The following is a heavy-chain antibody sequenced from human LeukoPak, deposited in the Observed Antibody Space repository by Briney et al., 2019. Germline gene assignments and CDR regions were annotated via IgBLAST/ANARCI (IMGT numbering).Heavy chain of an antibody. CDR3: ARGGLGIAVSDAFDI. Sequence: GGSLRLSCAASGFTFSTYAMHWVRQAPGMGLGYVSSISSNGGSTYYANSVKGRFTVSKDNSKNTLYLQMGSLRPEDMAVYYCARGGLGIAVSDAFDIWGQGTMVTVSS. D-gene: IGHD6-19*01. CDR1: GFTFSTYA. J-gene: IGHJ3*02. V-gene: IGHV3-64*01. CDR2: ISSNGGST.